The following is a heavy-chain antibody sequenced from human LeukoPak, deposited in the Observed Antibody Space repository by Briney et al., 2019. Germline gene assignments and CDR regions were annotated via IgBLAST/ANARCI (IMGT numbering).Heavy chain of an antibody. CDR2: MNPNSGNT. V-gene: IGHV1-8*01. J-gene: IGHJ6*03. Sequence: GASVKVSCKASGYTFTSYDINWVRQATGQGLEWMGWMNPNSGNTGYAQKFQGRVTVTRNTSISTAYMELSSLRSEDTAVYYCARADDTMVRGVIIYYMDVWGKGTTVTVSS. CDR1: GYTFTSYD. D-gene: IGHD3-10*01. CDR3: ARADDTMVRGVIIYYMDV.